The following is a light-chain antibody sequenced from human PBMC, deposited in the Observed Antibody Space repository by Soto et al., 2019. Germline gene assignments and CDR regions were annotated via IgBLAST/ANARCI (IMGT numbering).Light chain of an antibody. Sequence: EILMTQSPATLSVSPGERATLSCRASQSVSNNLAWYQQKPGQAPRLLIYAASTRATGIPARFSGSGSGTEFTLTISSLQSEDFAFYYCQQYNNWPSWTFGQGTKVGIK. CDR2: AAS. J-gene: IGKJ1*01. V-gene: IGKV3-15*01. CDR3: QQYNNWPSWT. CDR1: QSVSNN.